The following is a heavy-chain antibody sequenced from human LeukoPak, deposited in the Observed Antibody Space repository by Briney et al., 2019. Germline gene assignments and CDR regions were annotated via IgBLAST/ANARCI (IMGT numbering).Heavy chain of an antibody. Sequence: ASVKVSRKASGYTFTSYYMHWVRQAPGQGLEWMGIINPSGGSTSYAQKFQGRVTMTRDMSTSTVYMELSSLRSEDTAVYYCARDVGATSHYYYYYTDVWGKGTTVTVSS. J-gene: IGHJ6*03. V-gene: IGHV1-46*01. D-gene: IGHD1-26*01. CDR1: GYTFTSYY. CDR3: ARDVGATSHYYYYYTDV. CDR2: INPSGGST.